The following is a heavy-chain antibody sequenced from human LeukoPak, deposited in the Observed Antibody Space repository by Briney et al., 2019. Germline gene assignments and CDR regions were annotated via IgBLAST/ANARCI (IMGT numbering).Heavy chain of an antibody. CDR1: GFTFSSYW. CDR2: INSDGSST. Sequence: PGGSLRLSCAAAGFTFSSYWMHWVRQAPGKGLVWVSRINSDGSSTSYADSVKGRFTISRYNAKNPLYLQMNSLRAENTAVYYCARASTVTRVYWGQGTLVPVSS. CDR3: ARASTVTRVY. J-gene: IGHJ4*02. V-gene: IGHV3-74*01. D-gene: IGHD4-17*01.